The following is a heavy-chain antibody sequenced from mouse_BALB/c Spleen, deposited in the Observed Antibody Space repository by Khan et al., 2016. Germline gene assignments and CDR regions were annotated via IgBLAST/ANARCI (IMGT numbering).Heavy chain of an antibody. CDR2: ISDGGSYT. CDR1: GFTFSDYY. CDR3: ARDLNWYFDV. Sequence: EVELVESGGGLVKPGGSLKLSCAAYGFTFSDYYMYWVRQTPEKRLEWVATISDGGSYTYYPDSVKGRFTISRDNAKNNLYLQMSSLKSEDTDLYYCARDLNWYFDVWGAGTTVTVSS. V-gene: IGHV5-4*02. J-gene: IGHJ1*01.